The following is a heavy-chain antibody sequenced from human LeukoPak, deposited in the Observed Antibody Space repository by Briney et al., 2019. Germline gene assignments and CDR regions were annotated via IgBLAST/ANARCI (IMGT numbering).Heavy chain of an antibody. J-gene: IGHJ4*02. CDR3: VREIHYDILTGGPGY. Sequence: GGSLRLSCSDSGFTLSRSAMFWVRQSPGKGLEYVSSITDNGRDTYYADSVRGRFTISRDNSKNALYLQMSSLRPEDTAVYFCVREIHYDILTGGPGYWGQGALVPVSS. V-gene: IGHV3-64D*06. CDR2: ITDNGRDT. CDR1: GFTLSRSA. D-gene: IGHD3-9*01.